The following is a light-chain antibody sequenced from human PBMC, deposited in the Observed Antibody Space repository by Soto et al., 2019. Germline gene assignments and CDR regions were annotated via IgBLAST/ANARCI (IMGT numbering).Light chain of an antibody. CDR3: QQYGSSPRT. J-gene: IGKJ1*01. CDR1: QSVSRSY. Sequence: EIVLTQSPGTLSLSPGDSATLSCRASQSVSRSYLAWYQQKPGQAPRLLIYGASSRATGIPDRFSGSGSGTDFTLTISRLEPEDFAVYYCQQYGSSPRTFGQGTKVEIK. V-gene: IGKV3-20*01. CDR2: GAS.